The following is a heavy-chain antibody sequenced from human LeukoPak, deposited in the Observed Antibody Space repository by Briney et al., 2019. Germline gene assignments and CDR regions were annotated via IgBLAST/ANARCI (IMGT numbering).Heavy chain of an antibody. Sequence: GGSLRLSCAASGFTFSSYEMNWVRQAPGKGLEWVANIKQDGSEKYYVDSVKGRFTISRDNAKNSLYLQMNSLRAEDTAVYYCARSRCSSTSCLYFQHWGQGTLVTVSS. V-gene: IGHV3-7*03. CDR2: IKQDGSEK. D-gene: IGHD2-2*01. CDR3: ARSRCSSTSCLYFQH. CDR1: GFTFSSYE. J-gene: IGHJ1*01.